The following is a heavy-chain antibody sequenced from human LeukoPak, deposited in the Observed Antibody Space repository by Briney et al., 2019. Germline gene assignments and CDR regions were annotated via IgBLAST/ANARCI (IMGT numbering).Heavy chain of an antibody. V-gene: IGHV3-74*01. CDR3: ARGFGSMDV. J-gene: IGHJ6*03. Sequence: GGSLRLSCAVSGFTLSSNWMRWVRQVPGKGLEWVSGISWNSGSIGYADSVKGRFTISRDNAKNSLYLQMNSLRAEDAAVYYCARGFGSMDVWGKGTTVTVSS. CDR1: GFTLSSNW. D-gene: IGHD1-26*01. CDR2: ISWNSGSI.